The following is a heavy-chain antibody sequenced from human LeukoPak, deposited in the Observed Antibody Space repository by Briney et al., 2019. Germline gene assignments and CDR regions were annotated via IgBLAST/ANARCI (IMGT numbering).Heavy chain of an antibody. V-gene: IGHV3-15*01. CDR1: GFTFSSYG. Sequence: PGGSLRLSCAASGFTFSSYGMHWVRQAPGKGLEWVGRIKSKTDGGTTDYAAPVKGRFTISRDDSKNTLYLQMNSLKTEDTAVYYCTTTTVVTRGRRIDYWGQGTLVTVSS. D-gene: IGHD4-23*01. CDR3: TTTTVVTRGRRIDY. J-gene: IGHJ4*02. CDR2: IKSKTDGGTT.